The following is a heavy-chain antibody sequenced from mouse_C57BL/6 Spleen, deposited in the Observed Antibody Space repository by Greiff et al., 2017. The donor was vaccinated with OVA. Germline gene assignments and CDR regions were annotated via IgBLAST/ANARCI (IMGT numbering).Heavy chain of an antibody. J-gene: IGHJ2*01. Sequence: DVQLVESGGGLVKPGGSLKLSCAASGFTFSSYAMSWVRQTPEKRLEWVATISDGGSYTYYPDNVKGRFTITRDNTKNILYLQMSHLKSEDTAMYYCARVITTVGAYYFDYWGQGTTLTVSS. CDR2: ISDGGSYT. CDR1: GFTFSSYA. CDR3: ARVITTVGAYYFDY. D-gene: IGHD1-1*01. V-gene: IGHV5-4*01.